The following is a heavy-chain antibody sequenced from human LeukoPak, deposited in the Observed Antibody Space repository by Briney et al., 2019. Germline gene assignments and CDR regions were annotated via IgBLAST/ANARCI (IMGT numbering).Heavy chain of an antibody. CDR2: VYYSGST. D-gene: IGHD6-13*01. CDR1: GGSISSYY. CDR3: ARLYSSSWALDY. Sequence: SETLTLTCTVSGGSISSYYWSWIRQPPGKGLEWIGYVYYSGSTNYNPSLKSRVTISVDTSKNQFSLKLSSVTAADTAVYYCARLYSSSWALDYWGQGTLVTVSS. J-gene: IGHJ4*02. V-gene: IGHV4-59*08.